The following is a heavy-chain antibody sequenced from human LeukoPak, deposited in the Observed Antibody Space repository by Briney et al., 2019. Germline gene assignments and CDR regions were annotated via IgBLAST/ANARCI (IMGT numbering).Heavy chain of an antibody. D-gene: IGHD2/OR15-2a*01. V-gene: IGHV4-4*07. Sequence: PSETLSLTCTVSSGSISSYYWSWIRQPAGKGLEWIGRIYTSGSTNYNPSLKSRVTMSVDTSKNQFSLKLSSVTAADTAVYYCARSRSANRYYYYVDVWGKGTTVTVSS. CDR2: IYTSGST. CDR3: ARSRSANRYYYYVDV. CDR1: SGSISSYY. J-gene: IGHJ6*03.